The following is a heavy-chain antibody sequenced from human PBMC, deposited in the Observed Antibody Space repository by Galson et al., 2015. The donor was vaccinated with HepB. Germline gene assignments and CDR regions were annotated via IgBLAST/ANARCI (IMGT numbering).Heavy chain of an antibody. CDR1: GFTFSSYT. D-gene: IGHD1-26*01. CDR3: ARIALSGSYWYFDY. CDR2: ISTTSANK. V-gene: IGHV3-48*01. Sequence: SLRLSCAASGFTFSSYTMNWVRQAPGKGLEWISYISTTSANKFSADSVKGRFIISRDNAKNALYLQMNSLRAEDTAVYYGARIALSGSYWYFDYWGQGTLVTVSS. J-gene: IGHJ4*02.